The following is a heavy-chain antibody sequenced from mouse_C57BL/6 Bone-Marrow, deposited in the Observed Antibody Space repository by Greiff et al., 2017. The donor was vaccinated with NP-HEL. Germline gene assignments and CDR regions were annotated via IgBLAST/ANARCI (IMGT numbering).Heavy chain of an antibody. J-gene: IGHJ1*03. CDR3: AKRRYYSNYDWYFDV. CDR1: GFSLTSYG. Sequence: VHLVESGPGLVAPSQSLSITCTVSGFSLTSYGVDWVRQPPGKGLEWLGVIWGGGSTNYNSALMSRLSISKDNSKSQVFLKMNSLQTDDTAMYYCAKRRYYSNYDWYFDVWGTGTTVTVSS. CDR2: IWGGGST. D-gene: IGHD2-5*01. V-gene: IGHV2-9*01.